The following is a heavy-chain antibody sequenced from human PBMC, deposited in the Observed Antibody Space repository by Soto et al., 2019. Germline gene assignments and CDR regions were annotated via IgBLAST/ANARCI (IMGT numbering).Heavy chain of an antibody. CDR2: INHSGST. CDR1: GGSFSGYY. CDR3: ARLGDIVATTGDY. Sequence: QVQLQQWGAGLLKPSATLSLTCAVYGGSFSGYYWSWIRQPPGKGLEWIGEINHSGSTNYNPSLKSRVTISVDTSTNPFSLKLSSVTAADTAVYYCARLGDIVATTGDYWGQGTLVTVSS. V-gene: IGHV4-34*01. D-gene: IGHD5-12*01. J-gene: IGHJ4*02.